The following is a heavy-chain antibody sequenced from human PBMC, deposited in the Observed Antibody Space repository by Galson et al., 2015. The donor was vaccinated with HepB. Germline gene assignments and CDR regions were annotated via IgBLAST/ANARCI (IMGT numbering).Heavy chain of an antibody. CDR1: GFTFSSYA. V-gene: IGHV3-23*01. CDR3: ARDRSIAAAGTYFDY. Sequence: SLRLSCAASGFTFSSYAMSWVRQAPGKGLEWVSAISGSGGSTYYADSVKGRFTISRDNAKNSLYLQMNSLRAEDTAVSYCARDRSIAAAGTYFDYWGQGTLVTVSS. D-gene: IGHD6-13*01. J-gene: IGHJ4*02. CDR2: ISGSGGST.